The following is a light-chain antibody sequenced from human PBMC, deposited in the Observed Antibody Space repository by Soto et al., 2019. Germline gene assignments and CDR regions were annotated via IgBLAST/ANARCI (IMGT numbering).Light chain of an antibody. Sequence: EIVMTQSPAILSVSPGERATLSSRASESVSSNLAWYQQKPGQAPRLLISGASTRATGIPVRFSGSGSGTDFTLTISSLQSEDFVFYYCQQYHDWPMTFGPGTKVDIK. J-gene: IGKJ3*01. V-gene: IGKV3-15*01. CDR3: QQYHDWPMT. CDR1: ESVSSN. CDR2: GAS.